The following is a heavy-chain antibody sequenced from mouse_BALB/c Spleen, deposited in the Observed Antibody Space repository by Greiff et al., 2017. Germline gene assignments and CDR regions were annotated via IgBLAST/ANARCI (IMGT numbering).Heavy chain of an antibody. J-gene: IGHJ3*01. CDR2: INPNNGDT. CDR3: ARANWGWFAY. V-gene: IGHV1-26*01. D-gene: IGHD4-1*02. CDR1: GYTFTDYY. Sequence: VQLQQSGPELVKPGASVTMSCKASGYTFTDYYMKWVKQSPGKSLEWIGDINPNNGDTFYNQKFKGKATLTVDKSSSTAYMQLNSLTSEDSAVYYCARANWGWFAYWGQGTLVTVSA.